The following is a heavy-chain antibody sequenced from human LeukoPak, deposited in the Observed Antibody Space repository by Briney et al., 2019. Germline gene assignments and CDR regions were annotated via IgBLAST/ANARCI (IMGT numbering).Heavy chain of an antibody. D-gene: IGHD3-22*01. Sequence: GASVKVSCKASGYTFTAYYMHWVRQAPGQGLEWMGWISAYNGNTNYAQKLQGRVTMTTDTSTSTAYMELRSLRSDDTAVYYCARDYYDSSGYYSHYYYYGMDVWGQGTTVTVSS. J-gene: IGHJ6*02. CDR1: GYTFTAYY. CDR2: ISAYNGNT. CDR3: ARDYYDSSGYYSHYYYYGMDV. V-gene: IGHV1-18*04.